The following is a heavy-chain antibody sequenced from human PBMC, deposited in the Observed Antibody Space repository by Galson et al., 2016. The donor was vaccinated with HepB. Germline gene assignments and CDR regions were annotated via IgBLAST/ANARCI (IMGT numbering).Heavy chain of an antibody. CDR1: GGSISSSSHY. V-gene: IGHV4-39*01. J-gene: IGHJ3*01. CDR2: IYYSGST. Sequence: LSLTCTVSGGSISSSSHYWGWIRQPPGKGLEWIGSIYYSGSTSYNPSLTSRVTISVDTSKNQFSLQLSSVTAAYTAVYYCARYYYDSDNYPPGYWGLGTMVTVSS. CDR3: ARYYYDSDNYPPGY. D-gene: IGHD3-22*01.